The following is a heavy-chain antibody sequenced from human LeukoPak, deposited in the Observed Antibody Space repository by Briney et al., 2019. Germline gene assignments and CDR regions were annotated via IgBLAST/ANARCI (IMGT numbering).Heavy chain of an antibody. J-gene: IGHJ4*02. D-gene: IGHD3-3*01. CDR2: ISGRGGST. CDR3: AKGITYYDFWSGYYGGGIFDY. CDR1: GFTFSSYA. V-gene: IGHV3-23*01. Sequence: GSLRLSCAASGFTFSSYAMSWVRQAPGKGREWVSAISGRGGSTYYAHSVKCRFTISRDNSKNTLYLQMNSLRAEDTAVYYCAKGITYYDFWSGYYGGGIFDYWGQGTLVTVSS.